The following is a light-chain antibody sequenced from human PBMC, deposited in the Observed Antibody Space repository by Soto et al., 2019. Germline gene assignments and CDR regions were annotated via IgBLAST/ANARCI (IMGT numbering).Light chain of an antibody. Sequence: EIVMTQSPATLSVSPGERATLSCRASQSVSSNLAWYQQKPGQAPRLLIYGASTRATGIPARFSGSGSGTGFTLTTTSLQAEDFPVYYGQQDNNCPSRTCGGGTKVEIK. CDR3: QQDNNCPSRT. V-gene: IGKV3-15*01. CDR1: QSVSSN. CDR2: GAS. J-gene: IGKJ4*01.